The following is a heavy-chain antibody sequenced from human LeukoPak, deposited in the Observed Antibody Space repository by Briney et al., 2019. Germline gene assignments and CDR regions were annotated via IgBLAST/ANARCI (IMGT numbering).Heavy chain of an antibody. V-gene: IGHV3-33*06. CDR1: GFTFSSHG. J-gene: IGHJ5*02. CDR2: IWYDGSTA. Sequence: GGPLRLSCAASGFTFSSHGMQWVRQAPGKGLEWVALIWYDGSTANYVDSVMGRFTISRDSSKNTLYLQMDNLRVEDTAVYFCAKDLSYGSLWFDPWGQGTLVTVSS. D-gene: IGHD3-10*01. CDR3: AKDLSYGSLWFDP.